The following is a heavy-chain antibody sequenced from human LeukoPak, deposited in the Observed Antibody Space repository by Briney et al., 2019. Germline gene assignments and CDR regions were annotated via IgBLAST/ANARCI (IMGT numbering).Heavy chain of an antibody. CDR3: ARVGDHYHWYLDL. CDR1: GFSVSTKY. J-gene: IGHJ2*01. D-gene: IGHD3-10*01. CDR2: LYSGDTT. V-gene: IGHV3-53*01. Sequence: GGSLRLSCEVSGFSVSTKYMNWVRQAPGKGLEWVSILYSGDTTYYADSVKGRFTVTRDSSKNTLYLHINSLRAEDTAVYYCARVGDHYHWYLDLWGRGALVTASS.